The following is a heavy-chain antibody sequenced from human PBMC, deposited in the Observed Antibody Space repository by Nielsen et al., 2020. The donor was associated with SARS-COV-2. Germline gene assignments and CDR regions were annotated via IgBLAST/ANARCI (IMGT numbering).Heavy chain of an antibody. D-gene: IGHD5-24*01. J-gene: IGHJ6*03. CDR2: IYYSGST. V-gene: IGHV4-59*01. CDR3: ARLEGYYYYMDV. Sequence: SETLSLTCTVSGGSISSYYWSWIRQPPGKGLEWIGYIYYSGSTNYNPSLKSRVTISVDTSKNQFSLKLSSVTAADTAVYYCARLEGYYYYMDVWGKGTTVTVSS. CDR1: GGSISSYY.